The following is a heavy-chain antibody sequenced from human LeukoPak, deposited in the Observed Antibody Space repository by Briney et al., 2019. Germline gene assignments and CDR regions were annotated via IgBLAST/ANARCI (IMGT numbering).Heavy chain of an antibody. D-gene: IGHD6-19*01. CDR2: INGSGGST. J-gene: IGHJ4*02. CDR1: GFTFSSYA. Sequence: GGSLRLSCAASGFTFSSYAMSWVRQAPGKGLEWVSAINGSGGSTYYADSVKGRFTISRDNSKNTLYLQMNSLRAEDTAVYYCAKGSSGWYDGYFDYWGQGTLVTVSS. V-gene: IGHV3-23*01. CDR3: AKGSSGWYDGYFDY.